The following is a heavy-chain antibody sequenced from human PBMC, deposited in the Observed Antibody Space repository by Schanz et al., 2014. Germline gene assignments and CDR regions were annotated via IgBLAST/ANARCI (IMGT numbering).Heavy chain of an antibody. J-gene: IGHJ3*02. CDR3: ASLRVEYSSSFGAFDI. D-gene: IGHD6-6*01. CDR2: ISSSSSTI. CDR1: GFTFSSYS. V-gene: IGHV3-48*02. Sequence: EVHLVESGGGLVQPGGSLRLSCAASGFTFSSYSMNWVRQAPGKGLEWVSYISSSSSTIYYADSVKGRFTISRDNAKNSLYLQMNSLRDEDTAVYYCASLRVEYSSSFGAFDIWGQGTMVTVSS.